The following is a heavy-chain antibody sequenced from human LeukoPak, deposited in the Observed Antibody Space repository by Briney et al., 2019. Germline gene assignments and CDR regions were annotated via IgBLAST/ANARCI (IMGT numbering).Heavy chain of an antibody. CDR3: ARDIRGYYYDSSGYTSRGDY. CDR1: GFTFSSYS. J-gene: IGHJ4*02. CDR2: ISSSSSYI. D-gene: IGHD3-22*01. Sequence: PGGSLRLSCAASGFTFSSYSMNWARQAPGKGLEWVSSISSSSSYIYYADSVKGRFTISRDNAKNSLYLQMNSLRAEDTAVYYCARDIRGYYYDSSGYTSRGDYWGQGTLVTVSS. V-gene: IGHV3-21*01.